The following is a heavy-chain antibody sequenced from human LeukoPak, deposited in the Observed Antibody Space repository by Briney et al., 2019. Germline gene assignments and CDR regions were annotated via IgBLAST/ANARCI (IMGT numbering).Heavy chain of an antibody. V-gene: IGHV3-30*18. Sequence: GRSLRLSCAASGFTFSSYGMHWVRQAPGKGLEWVAIISYDGSNKYYADPVKGRFTISRDNSKNTLYLQMNSLRAEDTAVYYCAKDHPLEVGYSGYDLDYWGQGTLVTVSS. CDR3: AKDHPLEVGYSGYDLDY. CDR1: GFTFSSYG. CDR2: ISYDGSNK. J-gene: IGHJ4*02. D-gene: IGHD5-12*01.